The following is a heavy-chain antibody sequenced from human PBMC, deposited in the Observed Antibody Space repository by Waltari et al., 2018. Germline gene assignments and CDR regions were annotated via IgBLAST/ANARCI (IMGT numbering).Heavy chain of an antibody. Sequence: QLQLQESGPGLAKPSETLSLTCTVSGGSISSPNYSWNWIRPSPGKGLEWIGSLYQSGSTYTNPSLKSRVTISVDRSKNQFSLRLRSLTAADTAVYYCARQVLTNCSYNWFDTCGQGALLTVSS. D-gene: IGHD7-27*01. J-gene: IGHJ5*02. CDR1: GGSISSPNYS. CDR2: LYQSGST. CDR3: ARQVLTNCSYNWFDT. V-gene: IGHV4-39*01.